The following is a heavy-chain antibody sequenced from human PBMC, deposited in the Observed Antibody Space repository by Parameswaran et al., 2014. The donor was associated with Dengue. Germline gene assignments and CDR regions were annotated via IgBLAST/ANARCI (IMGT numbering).Heavy chain of an antibody. Sequence: WIRQPPGKGLGWVSYISHSGTTIYYADSVKGRFTISRDNTKKSLYLQMSSLRGDDTAVYYCARDLDYYGSGSDYWGQGTLVTVSS. D-gene: IGHD3-10*01. CDR3: ARDLDYYGSGSDY. V-gene: IGHV3-11*01. CDR2: ISHSGTTI. J-gene: IGHJ4*02.